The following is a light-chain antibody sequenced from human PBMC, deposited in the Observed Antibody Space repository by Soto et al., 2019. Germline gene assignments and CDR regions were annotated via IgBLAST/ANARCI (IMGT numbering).Light chain of an antibody. V-gene: IGKV1-5*01. CDR2: DVS. J-gene: IGKJ2*01. CDR1: SSSKW. CDR3: QHTTDFT. Sequence: DIQMTQSPSTLAASVGDTVTMTCRSSSKWVAWYQKKTGKAPQLLIYDVSNLERGVPPRFSGSTSGAESTLTITGLQPDDLGTYYCQHTTDFTFGQGTKVDIK.